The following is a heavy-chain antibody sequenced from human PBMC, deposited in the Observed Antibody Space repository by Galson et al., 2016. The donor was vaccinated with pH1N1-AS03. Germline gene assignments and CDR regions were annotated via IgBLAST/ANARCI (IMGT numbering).Heavy chain of an antibody. J-gene: IGHJ5*02. D-gene: IGHD2-15*01. V-gene: IGHV1-18*04. CDR1: GYTFPNFG. CDR3: AGAAPFDP. Sequence: SAKVSCKASGYTFPNFGMSWVRQAPGQGLEWMGWISPYNGNTQYAHRLEGRVTMTTDTSTNTAYLELRRQTYDDTAVYYCAGAAPFDPWGHGTLVIVSS. CDR2: ISPYNGNT.